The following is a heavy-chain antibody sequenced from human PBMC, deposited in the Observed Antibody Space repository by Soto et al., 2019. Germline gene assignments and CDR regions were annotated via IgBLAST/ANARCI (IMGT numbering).Heavy chain of an antibody. CDR2: ISDDGNNN. D-gene: IGHD6-6*01. J-gene: IGHJ4*02. CDR3: ARDSSSAPFDY. CDR1: RFTFSNYS. V-gene: IGHV3-30*04. Sequence: QVQLVESEGGVVQPGRSLRLSCSASRFTFSNYSMHWVRQAPAKGLEWVAVISDDGNNNFYADSVKGRFTISRDNSRNTLYLQMNSLRPEDTAVYHCARDSSSAPFDYWGQGTLVTVSS.